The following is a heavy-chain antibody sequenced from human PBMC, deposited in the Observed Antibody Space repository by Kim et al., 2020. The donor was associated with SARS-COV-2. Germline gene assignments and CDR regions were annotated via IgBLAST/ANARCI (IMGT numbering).Heavy chain of an antibody. Sequence: GGSLRLSCAASGFTFSSYAMSWVRQAPGKGLEWVSAISGSGGSTYYADSVKGRFTISRDNSKNTLYLQMNSLRAEDTAVYYCAKDGDYCSSTSCRVSDYYFDYWGQGTLVTVSS. CDR2: ISGSGGST. CDR3: AKDGDYCSSTSCRVSDYYFDY. D-gene: IGHD2-2*01. CDR1: GFTFSSYA. V-gene: IGHV3-23*01. J-gene: IGHJ4*02.